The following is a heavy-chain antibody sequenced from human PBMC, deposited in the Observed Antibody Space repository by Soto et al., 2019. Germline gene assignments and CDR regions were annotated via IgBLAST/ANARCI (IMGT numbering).Heavy chain of an antibody. CDR3: ARDLYDSSGYYRH. J-gene: IGHJ4*02. Sequence: GSLRLSCAASGFTFSSYWMSWVRQAPGKGLEWVANIKQDGSEKYYVDSVKGRFTISRDNAKNSLYLQMNSLRAEDTAVYYCARDLYDSSGYYRHWGQGTPVTVSS. CDR1: GFTFSSYW. CDR2: IKQDGSEK. D-gene: IGHD3-22*01. V-gene: IGHV3-7*01.